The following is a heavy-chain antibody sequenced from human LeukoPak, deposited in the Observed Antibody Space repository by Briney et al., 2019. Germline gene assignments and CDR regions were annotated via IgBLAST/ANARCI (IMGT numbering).Heavy chain of an antibody. CDR1: GFTFSSYA. Sequence: GGSLRLSCAASGFTFSSYAMSWVRQAPGKGLEWVSAISGSGGSTYYADSVKGRFTISRDNSKNTLYLQMNSLRAEDTAVYYCARPRYYYDSSGYLHWGQGTLVTVSS. CDR3: ARPRYYYDSSGYLH. V-gene: IGHV3-23*01. CDR2: ISGSGGST. J-gene: IGHJ4*02. D-gene: IGHD3-22*01.